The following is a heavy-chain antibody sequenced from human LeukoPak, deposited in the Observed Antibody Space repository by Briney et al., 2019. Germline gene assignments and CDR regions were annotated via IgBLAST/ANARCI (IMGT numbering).Heavy chain of an antibody. Sequence: KSSETLSLTCTVSGGSISSGGYYWSWIPQHPGKARKWIGYIYYSGSTYYNPSLKSRVTISVDTSKNQFSLKLSSVTAADTAVYYCARGTDHYGDYEGVYFDYWGQGTLVTVSS. D-gene: IGHD4-17*01. CDR1: GGSISSGGYY. CDR2: IYYSGST. V-gene: IGHV4-31*03. J-gene: IGHJ4*02. CDR3: ARGTDHYGDYEGVYFDY.